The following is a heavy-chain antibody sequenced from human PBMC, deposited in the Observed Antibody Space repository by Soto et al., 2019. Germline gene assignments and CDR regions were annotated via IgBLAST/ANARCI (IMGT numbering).Heavy chain of an antibody. Sequence: GSLRLSCAASGFTFSSYAMHWVRQAPGKGLEWVAVISYDGSNKYYADSVKGRFTISRDNSKNTLYLQMNSLRAEDTAVYYCARGQLQPDYWGQGTLVTVSS. CDR2: ISYDGSNK. CDR3: ARGQLQPDY. J-gene: IGHJ4*02. V-gene: IGHV3-30-3*01. D-gene: IGHD6-6*01. CDR1: GFTFSSYA.